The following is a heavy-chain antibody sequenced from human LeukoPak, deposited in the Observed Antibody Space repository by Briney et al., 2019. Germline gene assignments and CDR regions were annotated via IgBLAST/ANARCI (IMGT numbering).Heavy chain of an antibody. CDR2: IYYSGTT. V-gene: IGHV4-59*01. D-gene: IGHD6-19*01. Sequence: SETLSLTCTVSGGSISSYYWSWIRQPPGKGLEWIGYIYYSGTTKYNPSLKSRVTISVDTSKNQFSLKLSSVTAADTAVYYCARDRLAVAGNYYYYGLDVWGQGTTVTDSS. J-gene: IGHJ6*02. CDR3: ARDRLAVAGNYYYYGLDV. CDR1: GGSISSYY.